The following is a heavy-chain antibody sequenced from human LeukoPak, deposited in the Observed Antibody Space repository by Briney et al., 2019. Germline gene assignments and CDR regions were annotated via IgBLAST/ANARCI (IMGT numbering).Heavy chain of an antibody. CDR2: ISGTGDST. Sequence: GGSLRLSCAASGFTFRSYAMNWVRQAPGKGLEWVSAISGTGDSTYHADSVKGRLTISRDNSKNTLYLQMNSLRAEDTAVYYCAKDGWEYHFDTSGPFDAFDIWGQGTMVTVSS. J-gene: IGHJ3*02. CDR3: AKDGWEYHFDTSGPFDAFDI. CDR1: GFTFRSYA. D-gene: IGHD3-22*01. V-gene: IGHV3-23*01.